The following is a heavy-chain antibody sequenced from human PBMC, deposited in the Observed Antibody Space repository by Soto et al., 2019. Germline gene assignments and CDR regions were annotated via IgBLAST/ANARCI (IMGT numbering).Heavy chain of an antibody. Sequence: PGGSVRLSCAASGFTFSSYGMHWVRQAPGKGLEWVAVIWYDGSNKYYADSVKGRFTISRDNSMNTLYLQMNSLGAEDTAVYYCARWYYDFWSGSGDYYHGMDVWGQGTTVTVSS. D-gene: IGHD3-3*01. CDR1: GFTFSSYG. J-gene: IGHJ6*02. CDR3: ARWYYDFWSGSGDYYHGMDV. V-gene: IGHV3-33*01. CDR2: IWYDGSNK.